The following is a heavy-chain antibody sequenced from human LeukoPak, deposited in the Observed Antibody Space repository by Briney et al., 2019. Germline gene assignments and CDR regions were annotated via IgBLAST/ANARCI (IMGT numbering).Heavy chain of an antibody. Sequence: GESLKISCKGSEYRFTNYWIGWVRQMPGKGLEWMGIIYPSDSDTRYNPSFQGQVTISADKSISTAYLQWSSLKASDTAIYYCARHSYGSGSYHWFDPWGQGTQVTVSS. CDR3: ARHSYGSGSYHWFDP. D-gene: IGHD3-10*01. CDR1: EYRFTNYW. V-gene: IGHV5-51*01. J-gene: IGHJ5*02. CDR2: IYPSDSDT.